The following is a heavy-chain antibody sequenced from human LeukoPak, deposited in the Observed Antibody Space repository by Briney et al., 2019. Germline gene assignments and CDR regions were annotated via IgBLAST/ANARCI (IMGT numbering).Heavy chain of an antibody. Sequence: GGSLRLSCAASGFTFSTYSMNWVRQAPGKGLVWVAHINTDGRTTTYADSVKGRFTVARDNAKNTLYLEMNRLRAEDTAVYYCARDNTYMFDYWGQGTQVTVSS. CDR3: ARDNTYMFDY. V-gene: IGHV3-74*01. J-gene: IGHJ4*02. CDR2: INTDGRTT. CDR1: GFTFSTYS. D-gene: IGHD2-2*02.